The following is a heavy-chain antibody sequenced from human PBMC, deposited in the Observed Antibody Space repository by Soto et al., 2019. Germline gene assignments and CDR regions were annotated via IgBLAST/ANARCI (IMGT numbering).Heavy chain of an antibody. D-gene: IGHD7-27*01. CDR3: VRDLLGSGGHFDY. Sequence: LRLSFAASGXIFSSFGMHWVRQAPGKGLEWVAHIWYDGSNTYYADSVKGRFTISRDNSRNTLYLQMNSLRAEDTAVYHCVRDLLGSGGHFDYWGQGTPVTVSS. CDR2: IWYDGSNT. J-gene: IGHJ4*02. CDR1: GXIFSSFG. V-gene: IGHV3-33*01.